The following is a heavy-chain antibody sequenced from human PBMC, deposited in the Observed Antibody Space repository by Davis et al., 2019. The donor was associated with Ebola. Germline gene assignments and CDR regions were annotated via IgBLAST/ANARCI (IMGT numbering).Heavy chain of an antibody. D-gene: IGHD2-2*01. V-gene: IGHV3-11*01. CDR1: GFSFRSYW. J-gene: IGHJ4*02. CDR3: ATVTYHLPIY. Sequence: GESLKISCAASGFSFRSYWMTWVRQAPGKGLEWVSCVSGSGRTVYYADSVKGRFTISRDSAKNSLYLQMSSLRAEDTAVYYCATVTYHLPIYWGQGTLVAVSS. CDR2: VSGSGRTV.